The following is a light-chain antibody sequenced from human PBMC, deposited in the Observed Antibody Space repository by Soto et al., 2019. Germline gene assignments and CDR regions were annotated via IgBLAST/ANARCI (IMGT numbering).Light chain of an antibody. CDR3: QSYDSSLSGRGV. V-gene: IGLV1-40*01. Sequence: QSVLTQPPSVSGAPGQRVTISCTGSSSNIGAGYDVHWYQQLPGTAPKLLIYVNSNWPSGVPDRFSGSKSGTSASLAITGLQAEDEADYYCQSYDSSLSGRGVFGTGTKLTVL. CDR2: VNS. CDR1: SSNIGAGYD. J-gene: IGLJ1*01.